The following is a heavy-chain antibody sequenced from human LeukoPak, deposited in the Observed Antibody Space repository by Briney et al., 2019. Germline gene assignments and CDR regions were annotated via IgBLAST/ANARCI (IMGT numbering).Heavy chain of an antibody. D-gene: IGHD1-26*01. Sequence: PSETLSLTCTVSGGSISNYFWSWIRQPSGKGLEWIGYIYTSGSTNYNPSPKSRVTISVDTSKNQFSLKLSSVTAADTAVYYCARLAGHSGNYPNYDYWGQGTLVTVSS. CDR1: GGSISNYF. J-gene: IGHJ4*02. CDR3: ARLAGHSGNYPNYDY. CDR2: IYTSGST. V-gene: IGHV4-4*09.